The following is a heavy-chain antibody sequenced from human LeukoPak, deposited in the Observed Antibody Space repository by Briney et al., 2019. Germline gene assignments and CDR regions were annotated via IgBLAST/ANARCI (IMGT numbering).Heavy chain of an antibody. V-gene: IGHV3-48*01. CDR2: ISSSSNII. CDR1: GFTFSNYN. CDR3: ARVIPYDYIWGSYRSSGDY. Sequence: GGSLRLSCAASGFTFSNYNMNWVRQPPGKGLQWVSYISSSSNIIYYADSVKGRFTISRDNAKNSLFLQMNSLRAEDTAVYYCARVIPYDYIWGSYRSSGDYWGQGTLVTVSS. D-gene: IGHD3-16*02. J-gene: IGHJ4*02.